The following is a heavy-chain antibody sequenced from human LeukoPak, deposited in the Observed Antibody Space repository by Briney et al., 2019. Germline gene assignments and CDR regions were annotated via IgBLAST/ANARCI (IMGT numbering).Heavy chain of an antibody. CDR2: IWYDGSNK. Sequence: GGSLRLSCVASGFTFNTYGMNWVRLVPGKGLEWVAVIWYDGSNKYYADSVRGRFTISRDNSKNTLYLQVNSLRVEDTAVYYCARGGVNPPGITIFGAPPYGMDVWGQGTTVTVSS. CDR1: GFTFNTYG. CDR3: ARGGVNPPGITIFGAPPYGMDV. J-gene: IGHJ6*02. D-gene: IGHD3-3*01. V-gene: IGHV3-33*01.